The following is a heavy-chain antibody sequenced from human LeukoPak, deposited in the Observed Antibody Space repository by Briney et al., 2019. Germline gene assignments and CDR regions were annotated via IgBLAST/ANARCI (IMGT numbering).Heavy chain of an antibody. Sequence: TSGGSLRLSCAASGFTFTNAWMSWVRQAPGKGLEWIGLIKSRSDGGTTDYAAPVKGRFSISRDDSKNTLYLQMNSLKTEDTAVYYCATFHYYEGSLWVAGYWGQGTLVTVSS. D-gene: IGHD3-22*01. CDR3: ATFHYYEGSLWVAGY. V-gene: IGHV3-15*01. J-gene: IGHJ4*02. CDR2: IKSRSDGGTT. CDR1: GFTFTNAW.